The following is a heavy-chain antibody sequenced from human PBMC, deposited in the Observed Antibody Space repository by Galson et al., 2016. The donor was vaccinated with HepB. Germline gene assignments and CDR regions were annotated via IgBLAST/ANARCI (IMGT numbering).Heavy chain of an antibody. Sequence: SVKVSCKASGGTLNNYAVTWVRQAPGQGLEYMGQFIFLYGTPKYAPKFQGRVSITADDSSGTAYMEMSSLKSEDTAVYYCARDISSSVGGYWGQGTLVTVSS. J-gene: IGHJ4*02. CDR2: FIFLYGTP. CDR1: GGTLNNYA. V-gene: IGHV1-69*13. CDR3: ARDISSSVGGY. D-gene: IGHD3-16*01.